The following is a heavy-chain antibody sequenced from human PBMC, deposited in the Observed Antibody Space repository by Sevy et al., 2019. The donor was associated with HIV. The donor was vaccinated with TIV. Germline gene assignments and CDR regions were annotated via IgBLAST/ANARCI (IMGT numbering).Heavy chain of an antibody. CDR3: PIVAGKHFDY. V-gene: IGHV3-23*01. Sequence: GGSLRLTCAASGFTFSSYAMSWVRQAPGKGLEWVSAISGSGGSTYYEDSVKGRFTISRDNSKNTLYLQMNSLRAEDTAVYYCPIVAGKHFDYWVQGTLVTVSS. CDR1: GFTFSSYA. CDR2: ISGSGGST. J-gene: IGHJ4*02. D-gene: IGHD6-19*01.